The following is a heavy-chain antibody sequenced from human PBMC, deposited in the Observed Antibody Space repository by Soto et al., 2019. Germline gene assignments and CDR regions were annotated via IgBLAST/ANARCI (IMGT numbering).Heavy chain of an antibody. CDR2: IISSGLFM. J-gene: IGHJ4*02. Sequence: GGSLRLSCAASGFTFSSYNMNWVRQAPGKGLEWVSSIISSGLFMYYADSVKGRFTISRDNAKNSLYLQMNNLRAEDTAVYYCARDSPKDTVEVAVATDYWGQGILVTVSS. D-gene: IGHD2-2*01. V-gene: IGHV3-21*01. CDR1: GFTFSSYN. CDR3: ARDSPKDTVEVAVATDY.